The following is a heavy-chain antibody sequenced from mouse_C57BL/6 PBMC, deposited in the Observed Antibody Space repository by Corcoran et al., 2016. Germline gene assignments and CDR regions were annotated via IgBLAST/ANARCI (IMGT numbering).Heavy chain of an antibody. J-gene: IGHJ2*01. D-gene: IGHD2-5*01. CDR2: INTYSGVP. Sequence: QIQLVQSGPELKKPGETVKISCKASGYTFTTYGMSWVKQAPGKGLKWMGWINTYSGVPTYADDFKGRFAFSLETSASTAYLQINNLKNEDTATYVCARGSNYVYFDYWGQGTTLTVSS. V-gene: IGHV9-3*01. CDR3: ARGSNYVYFDY. CDR1: GYTFTTYG.